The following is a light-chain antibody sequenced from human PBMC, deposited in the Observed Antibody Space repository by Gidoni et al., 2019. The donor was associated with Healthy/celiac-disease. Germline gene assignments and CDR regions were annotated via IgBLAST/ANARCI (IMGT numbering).Light chain of an antibody. V-gene: IGKV1-39*01. CDR3: QQSYSTPFT. CDR1: QSISSY. J-gene: IGKJ3*01. CDR2: AAS. Sequence: DIQMTQSPSSLSASVGDRVTITCRASQSISSYLNWYQQKPGKAPKLLIYAASSLQSGVPSRFSGSGSGTDFTLTISSLQPADFATYYCQQSYSTPFTFGPGTKADIK.